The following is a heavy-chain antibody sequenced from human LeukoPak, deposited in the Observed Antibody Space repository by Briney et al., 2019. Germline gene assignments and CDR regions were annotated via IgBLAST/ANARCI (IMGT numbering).Heavy chain of an antibody. J-gene: IGHJ4*02. CDR2: ISYDGDHK. CDR3: ATGISMVRGPLM. D-gene: IGHD3-10*01. Sequence: PGGSLRLSCSVSGLNFSRYAMHWVRQAPGKGLEWVGVISYDGDHKYYADSLKGRFTISRDNAKNTVYLQMNSLRHDDTAVYYCATGISMVRGPLMWGQGTLVTVSS. CDR1: GLNFSRYA. V-gene: IGHV3-30-3*01.